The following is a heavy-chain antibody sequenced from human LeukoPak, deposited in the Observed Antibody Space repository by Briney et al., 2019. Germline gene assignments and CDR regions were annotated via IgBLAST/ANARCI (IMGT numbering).Heavy chain of an antibody. D-gene: IGHD3-22*01. J-gene: IGHJ4*02. CDR3: ARDLFGYYDSSGYSLY. CDR2: ISYDGSNK. CDR1: GFTFSSYA. V-gene: IGHV3-30-3*01. Sequence: PGGSLRLSCAASGFTFSSYAMHWVRQAPGKGLEWVAVISYDGSNKYYADSVKGRFTTSRDNSKNTLYLQMNSLRAEDTAVYYCARDLFGYYDSSGYSLYWGQGTLVTVSS.